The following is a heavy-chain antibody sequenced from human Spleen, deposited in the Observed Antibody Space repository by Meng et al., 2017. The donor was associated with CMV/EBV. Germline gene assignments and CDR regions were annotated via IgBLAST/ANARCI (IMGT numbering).Heavy chain of an antibody. D-gene: IGHD6-19*01. V-gene: IGHV4-38-2*02. J-gene: IGHJ6*02. Sequence: GSLRLSCTVSDYSISSGYYWGWIRQPPGKGLEWIGSIYHSGSTYYNPSLKSRVTISVDTSKNQFSLKLSSVTAADTAVYYCASQSSIAVAGGGDINYYYYGMDVWGQGTTVTVSS. CDR2: IYHSGST. CDR1: DYSISSGYY. CDR3: ASQSSIAVAGGGDINYYYYGMDV.